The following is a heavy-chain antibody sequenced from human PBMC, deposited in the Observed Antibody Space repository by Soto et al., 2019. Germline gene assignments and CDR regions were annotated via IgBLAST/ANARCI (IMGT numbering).Heavy chain of an antibody. CDR3: ARDLGDGYTD. Sequence: GESLKISCAASGFTFSSYSMDWVRQAPGKGLEWVSSISSSSSYIYYADSVKGRFTISRDNAKNSLYLQMNSLRAEDTAVYYCARDLGDGYTDWGQGTLVTVSS. J-gene: IGHJ4*02. CDR2: ISSSSSYI. D-gene: IGHD5-12*01. V-gene: IGHV3-21*01. CDR1: GFTFSSYS.